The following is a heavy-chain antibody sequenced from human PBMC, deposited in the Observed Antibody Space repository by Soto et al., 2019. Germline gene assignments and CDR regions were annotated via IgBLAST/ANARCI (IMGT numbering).Heavy chain of an antibody. CDR2: IYYSGST. CDR3: ARGSATVTYFYYYHGMAV. CDR1: GGSISSGDYY. V-gene: IGHV4-30-4*01. Sequence: SETLSLTCTVSGGSISSGDYYWSWIRQPPGKGLEWIGYIYYSGSTYYNPSLKSRVTISVDTSKNQFSLKLSSVTAADTAVYYCARGSATVTYFYYYHGMAVWGQGTTVTVSS. J-gene: IGHJ6*02. D-gene: IGHD4-4*01.